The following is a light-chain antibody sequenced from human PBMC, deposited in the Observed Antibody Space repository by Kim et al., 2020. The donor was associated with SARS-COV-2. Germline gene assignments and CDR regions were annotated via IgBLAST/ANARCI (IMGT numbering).Light chain of an antibody. Sequence: SVARGERATLYCRASQGVSRNLAWYQQKPGQDPRLLIYGASTRATGFPARVSGSGSGREFTLTISSLQSEDFAIYYCQQYNNWLTFGGGTKVDIK. CDR3: QQYNNWLT. J-gene: IGKJ4*01. CDR1: QGVSRN. V-gene: IGKV3-15*01. CDR2: GAS.